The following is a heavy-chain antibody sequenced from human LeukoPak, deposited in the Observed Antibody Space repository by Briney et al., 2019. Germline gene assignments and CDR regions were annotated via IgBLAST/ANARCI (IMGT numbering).Heavy chain of an antibody. CDR3: AKGYTYYYDSSGYSWSY. J-gene: IGHJ4*02. V-gene: IGHV3-23*01. CDR2: ISGSGGST. CDR1: GFTFSSYA. Sequence: GGSLRLSCAASGFTFSSYAMSWVRQAPGKGLEWVSAISGSGGSTYYADSVKGRFTISRDNSKNTLYLQMNSLRAEDTAVYYCAKGYTYYYDSSGYSWSYWGQGTLVTVSS. D-gene: IGHD3-22*01.